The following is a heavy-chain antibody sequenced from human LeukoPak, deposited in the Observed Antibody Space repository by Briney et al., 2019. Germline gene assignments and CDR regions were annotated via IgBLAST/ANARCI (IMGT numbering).Heavy chain of an antibody. D-gene: IGHD3-9*01. CDR2: INHSGST. J-gene: IGHJ4*02. CDR1: GGSFSGYY. CDR3: ASSTWLVIDY. Sequence: PSETLSLTWAVYGGSFSGYYWSWIRQPPGKGLEWIGEINHSGSTNYNPSLKSRVTISVDTSKNQFSLKLSSVTAADTAVYYCASSTWLVIDYWGQGTLVTVSS. V-gene: IGHV4-34*01.